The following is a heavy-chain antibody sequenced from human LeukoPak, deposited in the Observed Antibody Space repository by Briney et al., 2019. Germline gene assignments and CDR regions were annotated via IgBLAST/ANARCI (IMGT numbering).Heavy chain of an antibody. CDR3: ARDLVTAALDY. CDR1: GFTFSTYA. D-gene: IGHD2-21*02. Sequence: SGGSLRLSCAASGFTFSTYAMHWVRQAPGKGLEWVALISYDGGDKYYADSVKGRFTISRDNAKNSLFLQMNSLRAEDTAVYYCARDLVTAALDYWGQGTLVTVSS. CDR2: ISYDGGDK. J-gene: IGHJ4*02. V-gene: IGHV3-30-3*01.